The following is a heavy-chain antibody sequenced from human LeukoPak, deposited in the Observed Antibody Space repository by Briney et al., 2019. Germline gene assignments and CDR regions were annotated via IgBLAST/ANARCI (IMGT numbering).Heavy chain of an antibody. CDR1: GGSISSSHSY. Sequence: SETLSLTCTVSGGSISSSHSYWGWIRQPPGKGLEWIGNIYYSGSTYYSPSLKSRVTISVDTSNKFSLKLSSVTAADTAVYYCARGTVGYCSGGSCQGWFDPWGQGTLVTVSS. CDR2: IYYSGST. D-gene: IGHD2-15*01. J-gene: IGHJ5*02. V-gene: IGHV4-39*07. CDR3: ARGTVGYCSGGSCQGWFDP.